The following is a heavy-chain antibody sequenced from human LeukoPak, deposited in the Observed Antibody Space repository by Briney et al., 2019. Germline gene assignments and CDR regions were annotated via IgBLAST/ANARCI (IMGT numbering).Heavy chain of an antibody. CDR2: INPNSGGT. D-gene: IGHD5-18*01. V-gene: IGHV1-2*06. Sequence: ASVKVSCKASGYTFTGYYMHWVRQAPGQGLEWMGRINPNSGGTNYAQKFQGRVTMTRDTSISTAYMELSRLRSDDTAVYHCARDRARGYSYGVRGNFDPWGQGTLVTVSS. CDR3: ARDRARGYSYGVRGNFDP. CDR1: GYTFTGYY. J-gene: IGHJ5*02.